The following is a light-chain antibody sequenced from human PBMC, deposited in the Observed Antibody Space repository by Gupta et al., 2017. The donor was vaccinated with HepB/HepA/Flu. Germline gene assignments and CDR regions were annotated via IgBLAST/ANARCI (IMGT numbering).Light chain of an antibody. CDR3: LFPYGGAWV. J-gene: IGLJ3*02. V-gene: IGLV7-43*01. CDR2: STT. Sequence: TVVTQEPSLTVCPGGTVTIHCASSTGAVTSGYYTNWFQQEPGQPTRALSYSTTNKPYWTHAWFSCSPLGGKAALILSGVQPEDDAEYYCLFPYGGAWVFGGGTKVTV. CDR1: TGAVTSGYY.